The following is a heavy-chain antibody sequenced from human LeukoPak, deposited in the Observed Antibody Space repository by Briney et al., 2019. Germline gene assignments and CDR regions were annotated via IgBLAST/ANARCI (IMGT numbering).Heavy chain of an antibody. CDR3: ARDGGGGYRSSWFDY. J-gene: IGHJ4*02. V-gene: IGHV3-74*01. CDR1: GFTFTTHW. D-gene: IGHD6-13*01. Sequence: GGSLRLSCGASGFTFTTHWIHWVRQAPGKGLVWVSRIKPDGSDTNYADSVKGRFTISRDNAKNTVYLQMNSLRAEDTAVYYCARDGGGGYRSSWFDYWGQGTLVTVSS. CDR2: IKPDGSDT.